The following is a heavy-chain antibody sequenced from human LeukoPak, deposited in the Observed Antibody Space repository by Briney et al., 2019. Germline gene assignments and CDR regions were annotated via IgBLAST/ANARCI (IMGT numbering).Heavy chain of an antibody. CDR2: IYYSVST. V-gene: IGHV4-59*01. Sequence: PSETLSLTCTVSGGSISSYYWSWIRQPPGKGLEWIGYIYYSVSTNYNPSLKSRVTISVDTSKNQFSLKLSSVTAADTAVYYCARSSGGYSYGVDYWDQGTLVTVSS. CDR3: ARSSGGYSYGVDY. D-gene: IGHD5-18*01. J-gene: IGHJ4*02. CDR1: GGSISSYY.